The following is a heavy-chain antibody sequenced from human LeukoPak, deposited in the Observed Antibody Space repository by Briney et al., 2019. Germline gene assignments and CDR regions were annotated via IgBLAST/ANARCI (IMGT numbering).Heavy chain of an antibody. J-gene: IGHJ4*02. Sequence: GGSLRLACAASGFTFDDYAMHWIRQAPGKGREWVSVISWNSGSIGYEDSVKGRLTIPRDNAKNSLYLQMNSLRAEDTALYYCAKDGLPTLVGANVDYWGQGTLVTVSS. CDR1: GFTFDDYA. CDR2: ISWNSGSI. V-gene: IGHV3-9*01. D-gene: IGHD1-26*01. CDR3: AKDGLPTLVGANVDY.